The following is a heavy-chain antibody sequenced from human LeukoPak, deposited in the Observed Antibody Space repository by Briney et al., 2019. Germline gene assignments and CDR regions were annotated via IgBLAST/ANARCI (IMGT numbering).Heavy chain of an antibody. D-gene: IGHD3-22*01. CDR1: GDSVSSGLYY. CDR2: IYYSGST. V-gene: IGHV4-61*03. CDR3: AKALGGYYEDY. Sequence: KPSETLSLTCTVSGDSVSSGLYYWSWIRQPPGKGLEWLGYIYYSGSTNYNPSLESRVTMSVDTSKNHFSLKLSSVTAADTAVYYCAKALGGYYEDYWGQGTLVTVSS. J-gene: IGHJ4*02.